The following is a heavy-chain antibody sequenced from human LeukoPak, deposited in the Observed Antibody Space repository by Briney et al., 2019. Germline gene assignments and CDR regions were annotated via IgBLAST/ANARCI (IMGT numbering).Heavy chain of an antibody. Sequence: SETLSLTCAVTGGYIGSRNWWSWVRQPPGKGLQWIGEMYESGSPKYNPSLKSRVTISVDTSKNQFSLKLSSVTAADTAVYYCARQIRDYDYWGQGTLVTVSS. CDR1: GGYIGSRNW. CDR3: ARQIRDYDY. D-gene: IGHD3-16*01. CDR2: MYESGSP. V-gene: IGHV4-4*02. J-gene: IGHJ4*02.